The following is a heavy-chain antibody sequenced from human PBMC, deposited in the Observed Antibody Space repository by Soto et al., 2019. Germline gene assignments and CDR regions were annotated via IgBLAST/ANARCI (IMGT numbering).Heavy chain of an antibody. CDR3: ARDIAVARTLFAY. D-gene: IGHD6-19*01. CDR1: GGTFSSYT. CDR2: IIPILGIA. V-gene: IGHV1-69*04. Sequence: ASVKVSCKASGGTFSSYTISWVRQAPGQGLEWMGRIIPILGIANYAQKFQGRVTITADKSTSTAYMELSSLRSEDTAVYYCARDIAVARTLFAYWGQGTLVTVSS. J-gene: IGHJ4*02.